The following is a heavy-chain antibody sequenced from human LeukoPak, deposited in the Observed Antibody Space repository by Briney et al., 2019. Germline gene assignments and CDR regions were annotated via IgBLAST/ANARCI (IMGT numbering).Heavy chain of an antibody. D-gene: IGHD3-9*01. CDR3: ARNYDILTGYYVDY. V-gene: IGHV1-2*02. CDR2: INPNSGGT. Sequence: ASVKVSCKASGYTFTGYYMHWVRQGPGQGLEWMGWINPNSGGTNYAQKFQGRVTMTRDTSISTAYMELSRLRSDDTAVYYCARNYDILTGYYVDYWGQGTLVTVSS. J-gene: IGHJ4*02. CDR1: GYTFTGYY.